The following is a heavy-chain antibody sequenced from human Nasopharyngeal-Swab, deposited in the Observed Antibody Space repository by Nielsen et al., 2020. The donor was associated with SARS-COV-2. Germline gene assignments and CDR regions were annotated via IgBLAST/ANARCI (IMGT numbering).Heavy chain of an antibody. J-gene: IGHJ6*02. D-gene: IGHD6-13*01. CDR2: IYHSGST. CDR1: GGSISSGGYS. Sequence: SETLSLTCAVPGGSISSGGYSWSWIRQPPGKGLEWIGYIYHSGSTYYNPSLKSRVTISVDRSKNQFSLKLSSVTAADTAVYYCARVSRYSSSWQYYYGMDVWGQGTTVTVSS. V-gene: IGHV4-30-2*01. CDR3: ARVSRYSSSWQYYYGMDV.